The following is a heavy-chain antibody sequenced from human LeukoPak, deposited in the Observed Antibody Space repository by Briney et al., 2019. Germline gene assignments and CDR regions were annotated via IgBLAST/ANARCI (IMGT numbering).Heavy chain of an antibody. V-gene: IGHV3-48*03. D-gene: IGHD5-18*01. CDR2: IGGGGSPI. Sequence: GGSLRLSCAASGFTFSNYPMNWVRQAPGKGLEWVSYIGGGGSPIYYADSVRGRFSISRDNAKNSLYLQMGSLRAEDTAVYYCARVRYNSGYIFDYWGQGTLVTVSS. CDR1: GFTFSNYP. J-gene: IGHJ4*02. CDR3: ARVRYNSGYIFDY.